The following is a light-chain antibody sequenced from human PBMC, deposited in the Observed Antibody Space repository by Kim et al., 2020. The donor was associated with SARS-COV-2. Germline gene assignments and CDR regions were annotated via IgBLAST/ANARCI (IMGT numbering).Light chain of an antibody. Sequence: RVTISGTGSSSNIGAGYDVHWYQQLPGTAPKLLIYGNSHRPSGVPDRFSGSKSGTSASLAITGLQAEDEADYYCQSYDSSLSGWVFGGGTQLTVL. J-gene: IGLJ3*02. CDR1: SSNIGAGYD. CDR2: GNS. V-gene: IGLV1-40*01. CDR3: QSYDSSLSGWV.